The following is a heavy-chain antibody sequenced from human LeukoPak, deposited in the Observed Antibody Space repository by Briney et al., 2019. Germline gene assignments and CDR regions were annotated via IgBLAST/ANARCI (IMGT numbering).Heavy chain of an antibody. V-gene: IGHV4-4*07. D-gene: IGHD1-1*01. J-gene: IGHJ4*02. CDR1: GYSITSAYY. CDR3: ARDRGTWNDDGFDY. CDR2: IYISGST. Sequence: SETLSLTCTVSGYSITSAYYWSWIRQPAGKGLEWIGRIYISGSTKNNPSLKSRVTMSVDTSKNQFSLKLSSVTAADTAVYYCARDRGTWNDDGFDYWGQGTLVTVSS.